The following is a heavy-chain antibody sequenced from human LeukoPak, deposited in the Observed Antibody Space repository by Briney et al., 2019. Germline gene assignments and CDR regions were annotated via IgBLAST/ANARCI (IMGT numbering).Heavy chain of an antibody. CDR2: INHSGST. CDR3: ARDLPYNYDILTGYFRRFDP. J-gene: IGHJ5*02. CDR1: GGSFSGYY. D-gene: IGHD3-9*01. Sequence: SETLSLTCAVYGGSFSGYYWSWIRQPPGKGLEWIGEINHSGSTNYNPSLKSRVTISVDTSKNQFSLKLSSVTAADTAVYYCARDLPYNYDILTGYFRRFDPWGQGTLVTVSS. V-gene: IGHV4-34*01.